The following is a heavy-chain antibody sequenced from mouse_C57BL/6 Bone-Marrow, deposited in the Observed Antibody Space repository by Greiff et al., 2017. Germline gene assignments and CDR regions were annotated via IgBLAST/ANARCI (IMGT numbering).Heavy chain of an antibody. V-gene: IGHV1-69*01. D-gene: IGHD1-1*01. Sequence: QVQLQQPGAELVMPGASVKLSCKASGYTFTSYWMHWVKQRPGQGLEWIGEIDPSDSYTNYNQKFKGKSTLTVDKSSSTAYMQLSSLTSEDSAVYYCARKGALGSSPYWYVDVWGTGTTVTVSS. CDR1: GYTFTSYW. CDR2: IDPSDSYT. J-gene: IGHJ1*03. CDR3: ARKGALGSSPYWYVDV.